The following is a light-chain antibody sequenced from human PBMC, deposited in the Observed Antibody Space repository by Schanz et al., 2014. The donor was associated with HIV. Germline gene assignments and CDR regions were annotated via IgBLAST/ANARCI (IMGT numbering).Light chain of an antibody. V-gene: IGLV2-14*03. CDR3: SSYISGNTWV. Sequence: QSALTQPASVSGSPGQSISISCTGTSSDIGPYNCVSWYQQRPGKAPKLVISGVDYRPSGVSDRFSGSMSGNTASLTISGLQAEDEADYYCSSYISGNTWVFGGGTKLTVL. CDR1: SSDIGPYNC. J-gene: IGLJ3*02. CDR2: GVD.